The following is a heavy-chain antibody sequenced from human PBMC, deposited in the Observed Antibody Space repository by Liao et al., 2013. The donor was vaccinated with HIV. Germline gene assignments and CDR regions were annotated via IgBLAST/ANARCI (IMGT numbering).Heavy chain of an antibody. D-gene: IGHD3-9*01. Sequence: QVQLQESGSRLVKPSETLSLTCTVSGGSISGYYWSWIRQPPGKGLEWIGEINHSGSTNYNPSLKSRITISVDTSKNQFSLRLSSVTAADTAMYYCARDPSQRYSSETWFDTWGQGTLVTVSS. CDR1: GGSISGYY. CDR3: ARDPSQRYSSETWFDT. V-gene: IGHV4-34*10. J-gene: IGHJ5*02. CDR2: INHSGST.